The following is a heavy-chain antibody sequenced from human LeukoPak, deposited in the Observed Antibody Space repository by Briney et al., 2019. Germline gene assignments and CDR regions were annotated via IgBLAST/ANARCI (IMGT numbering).Heavy chain of an antibody. CDR2: IYYSGST. V-gene: IGHV4-38-2*01. CDR1: GYSISNGYY. J-gene: IGHJ3*02. Sequence: PSETLSLTCAVSGYSISNGYYWGWIRQPPGKGLEWIGTIYYSGSTYYNPSLKSRVTISVDTSNNRFSLKLTSVTAADTAVYYCARHLYGSGLGAFDIWGQGTMVTVSS. D-gene: IGHD6-19*01. CDR3: ARHLYGSGLGAFDI.